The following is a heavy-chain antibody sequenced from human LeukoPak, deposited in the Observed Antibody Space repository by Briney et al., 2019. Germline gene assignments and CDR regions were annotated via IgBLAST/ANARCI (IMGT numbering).Heavy chain of an antibody. CDR3: ARGRGYYDSSGYFTAQSYYYYMDV. CDR1: GGSFSGYY. J-gene: IGHJ6*03. Sequence: SETLSLTCAVYGGSFSGYYWSWIRQPPGKGLEWIGEINHSGSTNYNPSLKSRVTISVDTSKNQFSLKLSSVTAADTAVYYCARGRGYYDSSGYFTAQSYYYYMDVWGKGTTVTVSS. V-gene: IGHV4-34*01. CDR2: INHSGST. D-gene: IGHD3-22*01.